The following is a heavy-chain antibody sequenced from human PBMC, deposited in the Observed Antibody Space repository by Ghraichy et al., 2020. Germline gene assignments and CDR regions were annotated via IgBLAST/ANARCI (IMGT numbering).Heavy chain of an antibody. Sequence: GGSLRLSCAASGFTFSSYAMSWVRQAPGKGLERVSAISGSGGSTYYADSVKGRFTISRDNSKNTLYLQMNSLRAEDTAVYYCAKDFPYDFPPYHGMDVWGQGTTVTVSS. CDR1: GFTFSSYA. CDR2: ISGSGGST. J-gene: IGHJ6*02. CDR3: AKDFPYDFPPYHGMDV. V-gene: IGHV3-23*01. D-gene: IGHD3-3*01.